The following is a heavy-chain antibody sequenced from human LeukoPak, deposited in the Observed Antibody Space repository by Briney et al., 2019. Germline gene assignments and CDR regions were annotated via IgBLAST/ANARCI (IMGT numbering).Heavy chain of an antibody. V-gene: IGHV1-2*02. J-gene: IGHJ4*02. CDR2: INPNSGGT. CDR1: GYTFTVYY. Sequence: ASVKVSFKASGYTFTVYYMHWVRQAPGQGGEWMGWINPNSGGTNYAQKFQGRVTMTRDTSISTAYMELSRLRSDDTAVYYCARVMIQMYYYDSSGYYDYWGQGTLVTVSS. CDR3: ARVMIQMYYYDSSGYYDY. D-gene: IGHD3-22*01.